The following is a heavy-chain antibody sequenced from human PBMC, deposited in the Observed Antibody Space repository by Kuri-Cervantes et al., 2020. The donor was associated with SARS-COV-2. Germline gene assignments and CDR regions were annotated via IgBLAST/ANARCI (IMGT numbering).Heavy chain of an antibody. CDR3: ALAAVVTPYYFDY. V-gene: IGHV1-46*03. CDR2: INPSGGST. D-gene: IGHD2-21*02. Sequence: ASVKVSCKASGGTFSSYAISWVRQAPGQGLEWMGIINPSGGSTSYAQKFQGRVTMTRDTSTSTVYMELSSLRSEDTAVYYCALAAVVTPYYFDYWGQGTLVTVSS. J-gene: IGHJ4*02. CDR1: GGTFSSYA.